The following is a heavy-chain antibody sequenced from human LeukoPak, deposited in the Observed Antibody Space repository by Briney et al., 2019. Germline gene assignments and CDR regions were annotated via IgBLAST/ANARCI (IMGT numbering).Heavy chain of an antibody. J-gene: IGHJ4*02. CDR1: GFTFSSYA. Sequence: GGSLRLSCAASGFTFSSYAMHWVRQAPGKGLEWVAVISYDGSNKYYADSVKGRFTISRDNSKNTLYLQMNSLRAEDTAVYYCARFAVAGATDYWGQGTLVTVSS. CDR2: ISYDGSNK. D-gene: IGHD6-19*01. CDR3: ARFAVAGATDY. V-gene: IGHV3-30*04.